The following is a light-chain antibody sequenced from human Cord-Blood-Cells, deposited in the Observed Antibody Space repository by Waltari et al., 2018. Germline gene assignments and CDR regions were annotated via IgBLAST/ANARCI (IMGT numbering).Light chain of an antibody. CDR3: CSYAGSSTSWV. Sequence: QSALTQPASVSGSPGQSITISCTGTSSDVGSYNLVSWYQQHPGKAPKLMIYEGSKRRSGVSKRFSSSKTGNTASLTLSGLQAEDDADYYCCSYAGSSTSWVFGGGTKLTVL. CDR1: SSDVGSYNL. J-gene: IGLJ3*02. CDR2: EGS. V-gene: IGLV2-23*01.